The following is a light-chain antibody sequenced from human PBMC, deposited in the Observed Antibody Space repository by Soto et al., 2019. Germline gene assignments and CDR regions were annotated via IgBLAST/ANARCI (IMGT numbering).Light chain of an antibody. CDR3: SSYTSSSPYV. CDR1: SSYVGGYNY. CDR2: DVS. J-gene: IGLJ1*01. Sequence: QSALTQPASVSRSPGQSITISCTGTSSYVGGYNYVSWYQQHPGKAPKLMIYDVSNRPSGVSNRFSGSKSGNTASLTISGLQAEDEADYYCSSYTSSSPYVFGTGTKVTVL. V-gene: IGLV2-14*01.